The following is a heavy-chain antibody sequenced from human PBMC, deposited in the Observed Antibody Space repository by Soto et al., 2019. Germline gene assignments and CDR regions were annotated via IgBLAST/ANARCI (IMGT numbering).Heavy chain of an antibody. D-gene: IGHD3-16*01. Sequence: VGSMRLSCAAFGFTFSTFSMTWVRQAPGKGLEWLSYIGGSGGSISYADSVKGRFTISRDNGKNTLYLQMSSLRDEDTAVYYCARDLAWGFGSWGQGALGTVSS. CDR3: ARDLAWGFGS. CDR1: GFTFSTFS. J-gene: IGHJ1*01. V-gene: IGHV3-48*02. CDR2: IGGSGGSI.